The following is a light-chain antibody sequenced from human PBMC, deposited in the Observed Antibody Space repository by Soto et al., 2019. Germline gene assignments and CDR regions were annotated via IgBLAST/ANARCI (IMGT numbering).Light chain of an antibody. Sequence: EIVLTQSPATLSLSPGERATLSCRTSQSIGSYLAWYQQQPGQAPRLLIYDVFNRATGIPGRFSGSGSGTDFTLTISSLEPEDFAVYYCQQRSNWPSFGGGTKVDIK. V-gene: IGKV3-11*01. CDR2: DVF. CDR1: QSIGSY. CDR3: QQRSNWPS. J-gene: IGKJ4*01.